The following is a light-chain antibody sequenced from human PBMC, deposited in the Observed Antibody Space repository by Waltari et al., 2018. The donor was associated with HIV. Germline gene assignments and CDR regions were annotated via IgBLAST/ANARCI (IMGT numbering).Light chain of an antibody. Sequence: QSALTQPASVSGSPGQSITISCTGTSSDVGGYHYVSWYQQHPGKAPKLMIYEVSNRPSGVSNRFSGSKSGNTASLTISGLQAEDEADYYCSSYTSSSTLSYVFGTGTKVTVL. CDR2: EVS. J-gene: IGLJ1*01. V-gene: IGLV2-14*01. CDR3: SSYTSSSTLSYV. CDR1: SSDVGGYHY.